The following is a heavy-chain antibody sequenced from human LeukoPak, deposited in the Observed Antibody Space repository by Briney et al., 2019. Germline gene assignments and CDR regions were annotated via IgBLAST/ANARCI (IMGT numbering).Heavy chain of an antibody. V-gene: IGHV1-69*13. CDR2: IIPIFGTA. J-gene: IGHJ3*02. D-gene: IGHD5-24*01. CDR3: ARGTIRDGHNGDAFDI. Sequence: SVKVSCKASGGTFSSYAISWVRQAPGQGLEWMGGIIPIFGTANYAQKFQGRVTITADESTSTAYMELSSLRSEDTAVYYCARGTIRDGHNGDAFDIWGQGTMVTVSS. CDR1: GGTFSSYA.